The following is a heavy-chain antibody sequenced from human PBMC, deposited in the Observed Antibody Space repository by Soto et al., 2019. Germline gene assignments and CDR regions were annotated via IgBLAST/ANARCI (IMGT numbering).Heavy chain of an antibody. CDR1: GYTFTSYG. Sequence: ASVKVSCKASGYTFTSYGISWVRQAPGQGLEWMGWISAYNANTNYAQKLQGRVTMTTDTSTSTSYMQLRSLRSDDTAVYFCARDRLGATGDYWGQGTLVTVSS. J-gene: IGHJ4*02. V-gene: IGHV1-18*01. CDR2: ISAYNANT. CDR3: ARDRLGATGDY. D-gene: IGHD1-26*01.